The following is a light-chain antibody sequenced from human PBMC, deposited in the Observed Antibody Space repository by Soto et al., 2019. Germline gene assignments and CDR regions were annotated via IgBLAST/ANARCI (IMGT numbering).Light chain of an antibody. J-gene: IGLJ3*02. CDR1: SSNIGAGYE. CDR2: DNR. V-gene: IGLV1-40*01. CDR3: QSYDSSLSGSV. Sequence: QSVLTQPPSVSGASGQRVTISCSGSSSNIGAGYEVHWYQQLPGTAPKLLIYDNRHRPSGVPDRFSGSKSGTSASLAITGLQAEDEADYYSQSYDSSLSGSVFGGGTKLTVL.